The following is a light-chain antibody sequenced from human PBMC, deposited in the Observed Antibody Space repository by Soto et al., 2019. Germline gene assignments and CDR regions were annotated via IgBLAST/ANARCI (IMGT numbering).Light chain of an antibody. CDR1: PSVSRSY. Sequence: EIVLTQSPGTLSLSTGERATLSCRASPSVSRSYLAWYQQKPGQAPRPLIYGASNRATGIPDRYSGSGSGTDFTLNISRLEPEDFAVYYCPQDGNSWTFGQGTKVEIK. V-gene: IGKV3-20*01. CDR3: PQDGNSWT. CDR2: GAS. J-gene: IGKJ1*01.